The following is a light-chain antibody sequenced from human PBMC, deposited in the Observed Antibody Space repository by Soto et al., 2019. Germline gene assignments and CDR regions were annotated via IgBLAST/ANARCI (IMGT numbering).Light chain of an antibody. CDR2: SNS. Sequence: QSVLTQPPSVSEAPRQRVTISCSGSSSNIGNNAVHWYQQLPGKAPKLLIYSNSQRSSGVPDRFSGSKSGTSASLAIRGLQSEDEADYYCAAWDDSLNARYVFGTGTKVTVL. V-gene: IGLV1-36*01. J-gene: IGLJ1*01. CDR1: SSNIGNNA. CDR3: AAWDDSLNARYV.